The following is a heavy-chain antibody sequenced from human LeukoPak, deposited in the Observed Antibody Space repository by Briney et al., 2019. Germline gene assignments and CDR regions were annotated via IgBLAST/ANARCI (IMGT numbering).Heavy chain of an antibody. CDR1: GFTFSSYA. CDR2: ISYDGSNK. D-gene: IGHD3-22*01. J-gene: IGHJ5*01. CDR3: ARDDDGTFDY. V-gene: IGHV3-30*04. Sequence: GGSLRLSCAAPGFTFSSYAMHWVRQAPGKGLEWVAVISYDGSNKYYADSVKGRFTISRDNSKNTLYLQMNSLRAEDTAVYYRARDDDGTFDYWGQGTLVTVSS.